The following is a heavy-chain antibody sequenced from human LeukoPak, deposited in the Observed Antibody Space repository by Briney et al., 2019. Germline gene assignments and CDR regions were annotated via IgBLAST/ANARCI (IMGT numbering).Heavy chain of an antibody. CDR1: GFTFSSYA. Sequence: GGALRLSCAASGFTFSSYAMHWVRQAPGKGLEWVAFIRYDGRNKYYADSVKGRFTISRDNSKNTLYLQMNSLRAEDTAVYYCAKEVGATWLDYWGQGTLVTVSS. D-gene: IGHD1-26*01. CDR2: IRYDGRNK. CDR3: AKEVGATWLDY. V-gene: IGHV3-30*02. J-gene: IGHJ4*02.